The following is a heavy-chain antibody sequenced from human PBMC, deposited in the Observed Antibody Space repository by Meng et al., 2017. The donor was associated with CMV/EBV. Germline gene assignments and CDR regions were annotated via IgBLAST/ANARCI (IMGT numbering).Heavy chain of an antibody. Sequence: GESLKISCAASGFTFSSYWMHWVRQAPGKGLVWVSRINSDGSSTSYADSVKGRFTISSDNAKNTLYLQMNSLRAEDTAVYYCARAGKDWVGRTVYYDYWGQGTLVTVSS. CDR1: GFTFSSYW. CDR2: INSDGSST. J-gene: IGHJ4*02. V-gene: IGHV3-74*01. CDR3: ARAGKDWVGRTVYYDY. D-gene: IGHD2-15*01.